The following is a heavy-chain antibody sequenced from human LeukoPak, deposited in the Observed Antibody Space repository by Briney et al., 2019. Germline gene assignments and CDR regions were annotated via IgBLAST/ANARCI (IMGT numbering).Heavy chain of an antibody. J-gene: IGHJ4*02. Sequence: GGSLRLSCAASGFTFDDYAMHWVRQAPGKGLEWVSGISWNSGSIGYADSVKGRFTISRDNAKNSLYLQMNSLRAEDTAVYYCARETYSGYDLGFVYWGQGTLVTVSS. D-gene: IGHD5-12*01. CDR3: ARETYSGYDLGFVY. V-gene: IGHV3-9*01. CDR1: GFTFDDYA. CDR2: ISWNSGSI.